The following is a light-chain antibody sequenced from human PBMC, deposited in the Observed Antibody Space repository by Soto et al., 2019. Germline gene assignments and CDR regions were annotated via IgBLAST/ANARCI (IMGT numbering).Light chain of an antibody. J-gene: IGKJ4*01. CDR3: QQYGSSPLT. CDR1: QSVSSSY. Sequence: EIVLTQSPGAVSLSPGERATLSCRASQSVSSSYLAWYQQKPGQAPKVLIYRASSRATGIPDRFSGSGSGTDFTLTTSRLEPEDFAVYYCQQYGSSPLTFGGGTKVDIK. V-gene: IGKV3-20*01. CDR2: RAS.